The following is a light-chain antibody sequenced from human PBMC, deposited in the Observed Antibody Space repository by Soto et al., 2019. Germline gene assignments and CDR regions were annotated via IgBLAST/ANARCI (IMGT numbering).Light chain of an antibody. CDR3: QQIHSTSSYT. Sequence: DIQMTQSPSSLSASVGDRVTITCRASQNIRHYLNWYQQRPGKTPNLLVYAASNLRGGVPSRFSGSGSGTVFTLTISTLQPEDFATYYCQQIHSTSSYTFGQGTRVDIK. J-gene: IGKJ2*01. CDR2: AAS. CDR1: QNIRHY. V-gene: IGKV1-39*01.